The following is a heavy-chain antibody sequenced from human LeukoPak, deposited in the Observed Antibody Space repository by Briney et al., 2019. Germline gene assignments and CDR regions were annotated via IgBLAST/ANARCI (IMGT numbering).Heavy chain of an antibody. CDR2: IKQDGSEK. Sequence: GSLRLSCAATGFTFSSYWMSWVRQAPGKGLEWVANIKQDGSEKYYVDSVKGRFTIPRDNAKNSLYLQMNSLRDEDTAVYYCSRGTRDSSAYYSPPDVWGKGTTVTVSS. V-gene: IGHV3-7*01. D-gene: IGHD3-22*01. CDR3: SRGTRDSSAYYSPPDV. CDR1: GFTFSSYW. J-gene: IGHJ6*04.